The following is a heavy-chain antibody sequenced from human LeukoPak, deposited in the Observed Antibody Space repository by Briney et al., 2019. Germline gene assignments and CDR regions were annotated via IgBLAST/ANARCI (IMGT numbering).Heavy chain of an antibody. V-gene: IGHV3-30*04. J-gene: IGHJ4*02. D-gene: IGHD6-19*01. CDR3: ARAHASTYSSGVDY. Sequence: GGSLRLSCAASGFTFSSYAMHWVRQAPGKGLEWVAVISYDGSNKYYADSVKGRFTISRDNSKNTLYLQMNSLRAEDTAVYYCARAHASTYSSGVDYWGQGTLVTVSS. CDR2: ISYDGSNK. CDR1: GFTFSSYA.